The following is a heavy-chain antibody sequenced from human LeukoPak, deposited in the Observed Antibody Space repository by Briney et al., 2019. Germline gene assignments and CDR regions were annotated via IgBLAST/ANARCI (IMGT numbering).Heavy chain of an antibody. Sequence: GGSLRLSCAASGFTFSSYSMNWVRQAPGKGLEWVSSISSSNSYIYYADSVKGRFTISRDNAKNSLYLQMNSLRAEDTAVYYCARGADSGYSSDHWGQGSLVIVSS. D-gene: IGHD3-9*01. CDR1: GFTFSSYS. V-gene: IGHV3-21*01. CDR2: ISSSNSYI. J-gene: IGHJ4*02. CDR3: ARGADSGYSSDH.